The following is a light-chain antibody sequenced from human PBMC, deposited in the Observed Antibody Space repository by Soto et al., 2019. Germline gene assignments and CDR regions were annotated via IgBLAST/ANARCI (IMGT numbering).Light chain of an antibody. CDR1: QSVSSN. Sequence: EIVMTQSPATLSVSPGERATLSCRASQSVSSNLAWYQQKPGQAPRLLIYGASTWATGIPARFSGSGSGTEFPLTISSLLSEDFAVYYCQQYNNWARTFGQGTKVEIK. CDR2: GAS. V-gene: IGKV3-15*01. CDR3: QQYNNWART. J-gene: IGKJ1*01.